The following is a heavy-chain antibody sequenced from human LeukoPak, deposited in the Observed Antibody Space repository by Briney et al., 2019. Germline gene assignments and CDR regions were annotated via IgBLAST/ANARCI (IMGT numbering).Heavy chain of an antibody. CDR3: ARDRPSGVFDY. V-gene: IGHV3-53*01. Sequence: GGSLRLSCAASGFTVSSNYMSWARQAPGKGLEWVSVIYGGGSTYYADSVKGRFAISRDNSKNTLYLQMNSLRAEDTAVYYCARDRPSGVFDYWGQGTLVTVSS. CDR1: GFTVSSNY. J-gene: IGHJ4*02. CDR2: IYGGGST. D-gene: IGHD2-8*01.